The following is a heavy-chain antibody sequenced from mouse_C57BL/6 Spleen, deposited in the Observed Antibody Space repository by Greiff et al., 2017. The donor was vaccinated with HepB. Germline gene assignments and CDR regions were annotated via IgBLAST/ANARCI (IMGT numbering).Heavy chain of an antibody. V-gene: IGHV14-3*01. CDR1: GFNIKNTY. D-gene: IGHD3-2*02. Sequence: EVQLQQSVAELVRPGASVKLSCTASGFNIKNTYMHWVKQRPEQGLEWIGRIDPANGNTKYAPKFQGKATITADTSSNTAYLQLSSLSSEDTAIYYCARSRQLRLRDYAMDYWGQGTSVTVSS. CDR2: IDPANGNT. CDR3: ARSRQLRLRDYAMDY. J-gene: IGHJ4*01.